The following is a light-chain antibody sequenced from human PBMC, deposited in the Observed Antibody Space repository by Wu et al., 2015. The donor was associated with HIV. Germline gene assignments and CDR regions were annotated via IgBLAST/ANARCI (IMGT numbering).Light chain of an antibody. CDR2: DAS. CDR3: QQRSSWPPYS. CDR1: QNIRSY. V-gene: IGKV3-11*01. J-gene: IGKJ2*03. Sequence: EIVLTQSPAIVSLSPGERATLSYRASQNIRSYLGWYQQKPGQAPRLLIYDASNRATGIPARFSGSGSGTDFTLTITSLEPEDSAVYYCQQRSSWPPYSFGQGTRLEIK.